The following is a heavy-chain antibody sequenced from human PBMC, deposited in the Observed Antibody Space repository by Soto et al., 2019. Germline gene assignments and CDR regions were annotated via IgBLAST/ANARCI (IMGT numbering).Heavy chain of an antibody. Sequence: HPGGSLRLSCAASGFMFSSYAMTWVRQAPGKGLEWVSAISGSGGSTFYAVSVKGRFIISRDNSKNTLYLQMNSLQAEDTAVYYCVKDLHYSSDWDGLYNWFDPWGQGTLVTVSS. J-gene: IGHJ5*02. CDR1: GFMFSSYA. V-gene: IGHV3-23*01. D-gene: IGHD6-19*01. CDR3: VKDLHYSSDWDGLYNWFDP. CDR2: ISGSGGST.